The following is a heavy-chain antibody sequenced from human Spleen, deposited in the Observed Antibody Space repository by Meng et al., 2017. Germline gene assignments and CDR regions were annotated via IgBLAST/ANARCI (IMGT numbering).Heavy chain of an antibody. CDR3: ARDSGDSSGWTFDY. CDR2: INPKSGDT. V-gene: IGHV1-2*06. J-gene: IGHJ4*02. Sequence: ASVKVSCKASGYTFPDYWLHWVRRAPGQGLEWMGRINPKSGDTHYAQRFQGRVTMTGDTSISTAYMELNGLRSDDTAVCYCARDSGDSSGWTFDYWGQGTRVTVSS. D-gene: IGHD6-19*01. CDR1: GYTFPDYW.